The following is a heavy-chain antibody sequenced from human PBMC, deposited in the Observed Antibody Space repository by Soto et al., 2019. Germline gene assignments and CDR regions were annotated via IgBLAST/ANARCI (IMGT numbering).Heavy chain of an antibody. CDR2: ISYDGTNK. V-gene: IGHV3-30-3*01. Sequence: PGGALRLSCAASGFSGSISPMHWVRQAPGKGPEWVALISYDGTNKFYADSVKGRFTISRDNSKSTLYLQVDSLRPEDAAVYYCARDPKTSGGQHWAFNYFDSWGQGTLVTVSS. CDR3: ARDPKTSGGQHWAFNYFDS. J-gene: IGHJ4*02. D-gene: IGHD7-27*01. CDR1: GFSGSISP.